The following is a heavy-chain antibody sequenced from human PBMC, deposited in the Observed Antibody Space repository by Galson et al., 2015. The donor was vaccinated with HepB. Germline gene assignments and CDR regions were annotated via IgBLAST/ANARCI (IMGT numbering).Heavy chain of an antibody. D-gene: IGHD1-20*01. Sequence: SLRLSCAASGFTVSSNYMNWVRQAPGKGLEWVSVIYSGGSTFYADSVKGRFTISRDNSKNTLYLQMNSLRAEDTAVYYRARDQKRPYRWNEGVHWGQGTLVTVSS. CDR3: ARDQKRPYRWNEGVH. CDR1: GFTVSSNY. V-gene: IGHV3-53*01. CDR2: IYSGGST. J-gene: IGHJ4*02.